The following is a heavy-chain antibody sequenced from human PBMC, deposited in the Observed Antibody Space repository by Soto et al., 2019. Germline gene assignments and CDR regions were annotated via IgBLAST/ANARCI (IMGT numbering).Heavy chain of an antibody. J-gene: IGHJ3*02. V-gene: IGHV1-2*02. CDR2: INTKAGGT. CDR3: ATDKVAFDM. Sequence: ASVKVSCKASGYIFTGYYIQWVRQAPGQGLEWMGWINTKAGGTKYAQKFQGRVTMTRDTSINTAYMEVSRLRSDDTAVYYCATDKVAFDMWGQGTMVTVSS. D-gene: IGHD3-9*01. CDR1: GYIFTGYY.